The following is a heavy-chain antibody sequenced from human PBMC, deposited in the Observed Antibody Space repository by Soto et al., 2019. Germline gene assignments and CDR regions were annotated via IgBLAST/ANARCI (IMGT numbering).Heavy chain of an antibody. D-gene: IGHD6-19*01. Sequence: ASVKVSCKASGYTFTRYSINWVRQAPGQGLEWVGWISNYNGDTKYAQKFQGRVTLTTDTSTTTTYMDLRSLTSDDTAVYFCARGDSTGSPTAWFDPWGQGTLVTVSS. V-gene: IGHV1-18*04. CDR1: GYTFTRYS. CDR3: ARGDSTGSPTAWFDP. J-gene: IGHJ5*02. CDR2: ISNYNGDT.